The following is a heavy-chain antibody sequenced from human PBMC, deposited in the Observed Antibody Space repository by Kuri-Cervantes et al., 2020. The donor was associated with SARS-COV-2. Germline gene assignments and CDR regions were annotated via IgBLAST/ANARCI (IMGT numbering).Heavy chain of an antibody. CDR3: ARGVGATLIFDY. J-gene: IGHJ4*02. CDR2: ISGSGGST. V-gene: IGHV3-64*04. CDR1: GFTFSSYA. D-gene: IGHD1-26*01. Sequence: GGSLRLSCSASGFTFSSYAMHWVRQAPGKGLEYVSAISGSGGSTYYADSVKGRFTISRDNSKNTLYLQMNSLRAEDTAVYYCARGVGATLIFDYWGQGTLVTVSS.